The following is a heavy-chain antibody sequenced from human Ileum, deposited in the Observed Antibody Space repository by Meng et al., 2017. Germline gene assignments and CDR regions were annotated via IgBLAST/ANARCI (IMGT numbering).Heavy chain of an antibody. Sequence: ASVKVSCKASGYTFTSYGISWVRQAPGQRLEWMGWIGAYNGNTNYAQKLQGRVTMTTDTSTSTAYMELRNLGSYDTAVDYCARVPRDGWELSLDYWGQGTLVTVSS. J-gene: IGHJ4*02. CDR1: GYTFTSYG. V-gene: IGHV1-18*01. CDR2: IGAYNGNT. D-gene: IGHD1-26*01. CDR3: ARVPRDGWELSLDY.